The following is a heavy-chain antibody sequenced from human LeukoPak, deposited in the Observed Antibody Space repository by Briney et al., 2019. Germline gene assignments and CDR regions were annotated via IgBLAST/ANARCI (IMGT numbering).Heavy chain of an antibody. Sequence: GGSLRLSCAASGFTFSGSVVHWVRQASGKGLEWVGRIRSKSNNYATAYAASVKGRFTISRDDSKNMAYLQMNSLKTEDTAVYYCTVNYCSGGSCYMLWGQGTLVTVSS. CDR3: TVNYCSGGSCYML. D-gene: IGHD2-15*01. V-gene: IGHV3-73*01. J-gene: IGHJ4*02. CDR1: GFTFSGSV. CDR2: IRSKSNNYAT.